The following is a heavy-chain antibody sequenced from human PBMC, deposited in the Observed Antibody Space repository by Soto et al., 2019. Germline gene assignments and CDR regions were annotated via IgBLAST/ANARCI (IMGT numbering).Heavy chain of an antibody. CDR1: GGSISSSSYY. Sequence: SETLSLTCTVSGGSISSSSYYWGWIRQPPGKGLEWIGSIYYSGSTYYNPSLKSRVTISVDTSKNQFSLKLSSVTAADTAVYYCASLYDFWSGYTVSTRLFDYWGQGTLVTVSS. CDR3: ASLYDFWSGYTVSTRLFDY. V-gene: IGHV4-39*01. J-gene: IGHJ4*02. D-gene: IGHD3-3*01. CDR2: IYYSGST.